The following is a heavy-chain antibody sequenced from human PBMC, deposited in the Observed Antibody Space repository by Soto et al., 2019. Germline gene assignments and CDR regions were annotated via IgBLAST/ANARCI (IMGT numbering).Heavy chain of an antibody. CDR3: AKDIVRWVEDAFDI. J-gene: IGHJ3*02. D-gene: IGHD3-10*01. V-gene: IGHV3-9*01. CDR1: GFTFDDYA. Sequence: EVQLVESGGGLVQPGRSLRLSCAASGFTFDDYAMHWVRQAPGKGLEWVSGISWNSGSIGYADSVKGRFTISRDNAKNSLYLQMNSLRAEDTALYYCAKDIVRWVEDAFDIWGQGTMVTVSS. CDR2: ISWNSGSI.